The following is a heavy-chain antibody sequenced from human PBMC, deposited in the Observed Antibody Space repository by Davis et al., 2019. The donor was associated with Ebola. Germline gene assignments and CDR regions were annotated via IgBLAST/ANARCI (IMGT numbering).Heavy chain of an antibody. Sequence: ASVKVSCKASGYTFTGYYMHWVRQAPGQGLEWMGWINPNSGGTNYAQKFQGRVTMTRDTSISTAYMELSRLRSDDTAVYYCARGYSGRTNWFDPWGQGTLVTVSS. J-gene: IGHJ5*02. D-gene: IGHD3-10*01. CDR1: GYTFTGYY. V-gene: IGHV1-2*02. CDR3: ARGYSGRTNWFDP. CDR2: INPNSGGT.